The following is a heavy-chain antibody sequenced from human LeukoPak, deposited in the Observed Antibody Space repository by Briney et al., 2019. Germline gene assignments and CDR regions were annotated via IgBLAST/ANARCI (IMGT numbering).Heavy chain of an antibody. D-gene: IGHD6-19*01. Sequence: GGSLRLSCAASGFTFSSYAMSWVRQAPGKGLEWVSAISGSGGSTYYADSVKGRFTISRDNSKNTLYLQMNSLRAEDTAVYYCAKELVWPSAVAGGFDYWGQGTLVTVSS. CDR3: AKELVWPSAVAGGFDY. CDR2: ISGSGGST. J-gene: IGHJ4*02. CDR1: GFTFSSYA. V-gene: IGHV3-23*01.